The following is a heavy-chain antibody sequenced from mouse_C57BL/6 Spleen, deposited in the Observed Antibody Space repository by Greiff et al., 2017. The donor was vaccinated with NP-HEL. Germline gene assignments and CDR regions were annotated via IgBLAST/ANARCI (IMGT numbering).Heavy chain of an antibody. V-gene: IGHV1-62-2*01. D-gene: IGHD1-2*01. CDR3: ARHEDHYFYFDY. J-gene: IGHJ2*01. CDR1: GYTFTEYT. Sequence: VMLVESGAELVKPGASVKLSCKASGYTFTEYTIHWVKQRPGQGLEWIGWFYPGSGSIKYNEKFKDKATLTADKSSSTVYMELSRLTSEDSAVYFCARHEDHYFYFDYWGQGTTLTVSS. CDR2: FYPGSGSI.